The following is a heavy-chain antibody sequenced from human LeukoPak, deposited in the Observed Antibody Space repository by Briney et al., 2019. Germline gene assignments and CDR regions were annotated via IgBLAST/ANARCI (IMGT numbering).Heavy chain of an antibody. CDR2: ISGSGGST. CDR1: GFTFSSYA. Sequence: PGGSLRLSCAASGFTFSSYAMSWVRQAPGKGLEWVSAISGSGGSTYYADSVKGRFTISRDNSKNTLYLQMNSLRAEDTAVYYCAKPARVRRYCSSTSCYEGAFDIWGQGTMVTVSS. CDR3: AKPARVRRYCSSTSCYEGAFDI. V-gene: IGHV3-23*01. D-gene: IGHD2-2*01. J-gene: IGHJ3*02.